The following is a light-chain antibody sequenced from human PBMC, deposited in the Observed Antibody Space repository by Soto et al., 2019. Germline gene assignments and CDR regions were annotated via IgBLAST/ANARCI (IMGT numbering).Light chain of an antibody. Sequence: VRTQSTATLAVSQGERATFSWRSSQSVISSHLAWYQHKPGQAPRLLIYAASSRATGSPDRFSGGGSGPDFTLTISSLEPEDFAVYYCQQRSNWPFTFGPGTKVEIK. CDR1: QSVISSH. CDR3: QQRSNWPFT. J-gene: IGKJ3*01. CDR2: AAS. V-gene: IGKV3D-20*02.